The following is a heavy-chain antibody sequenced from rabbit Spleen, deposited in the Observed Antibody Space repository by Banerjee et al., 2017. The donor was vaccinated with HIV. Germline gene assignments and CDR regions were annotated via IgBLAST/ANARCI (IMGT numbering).Heavy chain of an antibody. D-gene: IGHD4-2*01. CDR3: ARDSAGREDFNL. J-gene: IGHJ4*01. V-gene: IGHV1S40*01. Sequence: QSLEESGGDLVKPGASLTLTCTASGFSFSSVYYMYWVRQAPGKGLEWIGCIFGGASGSTYYANWAKGRFTISKTSSTTVTLQMTSLTAADTATYFCARDSAGREDFNLWGQGTLVTVS. CDR2: IFGGASGST. CDR1: GFSFSSVYY.